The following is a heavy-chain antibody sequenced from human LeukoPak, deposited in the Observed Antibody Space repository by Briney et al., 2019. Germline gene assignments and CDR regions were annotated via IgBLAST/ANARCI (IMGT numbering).Heavy chain of an antibody. J-gene: IGHJ4*02. CDR1: GFTFNDYF. D-gene: IGHD3-22*01. CDR2: IKHNGGEK. CDR3: ARDRGWRTSGYYLYHFDY. V-gene: IGHV3-7*01. Sequence: GGSLRLSCVASGFTFNDYFMSWVRQAPGKGLEWVARIKHNGGEKYYVDSVKRRFTISRDNAKNSLYLEMSSLRVEDTAVYYCARDRGWRTSGYYLYHFDYWGQRDLVTLAS.